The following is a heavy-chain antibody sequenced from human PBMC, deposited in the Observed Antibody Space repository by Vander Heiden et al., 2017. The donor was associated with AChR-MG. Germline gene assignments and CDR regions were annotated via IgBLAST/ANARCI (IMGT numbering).Heavy chain of an antibody. CDR1: GGSFSGYY. V-gene: IGHV4-34*01. CDR3: ARGLPTYYYGSGSYRFDY. D-gene: IGHD3-10*01. CDR2: INHSGST. J-gene: IGHJ4*02. Sequence: QVQLQQWGAGLLKPSETLSLTCAVYGGSFSGYYWSWIRQPPGKGLEWIGEINHSGSTNYNPSRKSRVTISVDTSKNQFSLKLSSVTAADTAVYYCARGLPTYYYGSGSYRFDYWGQGTLVTVSS.